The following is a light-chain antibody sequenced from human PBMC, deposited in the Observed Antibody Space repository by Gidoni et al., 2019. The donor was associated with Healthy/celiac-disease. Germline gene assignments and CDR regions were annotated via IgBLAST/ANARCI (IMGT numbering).Light chain of an antibody. CDR1: QSVSSY. Sequence: EIVLTQSPATLSLSPGERATLSCRASQSVSSYLAWYQQKPGQPPRLLIYDASNRATGIPAGFSGSGSGTDFTLTISSLEPEDFAVSYCQPRSHWPPLTFGQGTRLEIK. V-gene: IGKV3-11*01. J-gene: IGKJ5*01. CDR2: DAS. CDR3: QPRSHWPPLT.